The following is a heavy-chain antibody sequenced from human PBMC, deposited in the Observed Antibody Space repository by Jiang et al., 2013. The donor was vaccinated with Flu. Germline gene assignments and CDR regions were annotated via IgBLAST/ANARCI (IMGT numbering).Heavy chain of an antibody. CDR2: IFYDGST. V-gene: IGHV4-39*07. J-gene: IGHJ4*02. D-gene: IGHD3-10*01. CDR1: GGSISSGSFF. Sequence: LLKPSETLSLTCTVSGGSISSGSFFWGWIRQPPGKGLEWIVSIFYDGSTYYNPSLKSRVTISVDTSETQFSLKLSSVTAADTAIYYCARHADRGQYVIRAIDYWGQGTLVTVSS. CDR3: ARHADRGQYVIRAIDY.